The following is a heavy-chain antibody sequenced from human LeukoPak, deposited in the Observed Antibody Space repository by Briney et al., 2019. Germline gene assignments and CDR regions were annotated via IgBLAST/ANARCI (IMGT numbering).Heavy chain of an antibody. Sequence: SETLSLTCTASGGSISSSSYYWGWIRQPPGKGLEWIGSIYYSGSTYYNPSLKSRVTISVDTSKNQFSLKLSSVTAADTAVYYCARHQTGTTDYWGQGTLVTVSS. CDR1: GGSISSSSYY. D-gene: IGHD1-7*01. J-gene: IGHJ4*02. V-gene: IGHV4-39*01. CDR3: ARHQTGTTDY. CDR2: IYYSGST.